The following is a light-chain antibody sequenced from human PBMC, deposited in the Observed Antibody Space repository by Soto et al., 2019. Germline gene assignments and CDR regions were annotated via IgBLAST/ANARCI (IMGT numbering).Light chain of an antibody. V-gene: IGKV3-15*01. Sequence: EIVMTQSPATLSVSPGERATLSCRASQSVNSNLVWYQQKRGQAPRLLIYGASTRSTGIPGRFSGSGYGTEFTLTISSLQSEDFAVYYCQQYNNWLWTFGQGTKVEIK. CDR1: QSVNSN. CDR3: QQYNNWLWT. J-gene: IGKJ1*01. CDR2: GAS.